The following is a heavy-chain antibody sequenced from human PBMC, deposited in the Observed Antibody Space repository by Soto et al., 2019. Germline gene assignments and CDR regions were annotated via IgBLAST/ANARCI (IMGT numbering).Heavy chain of an antibody. V-gene: IGHV4-4*02. D-gene: IGHD6-13*01. CDR1: GGAISSSKW. CDR2: IYQSGST. CDR3: ARASATIAAAAIFDY. J-gene: IGHJ4*02. Sequence: QVQLQESGPGLVKPSGTLSLTCAVSGGAISSSKWWSWVRQPPGKGLEWIGEIYQSGSTNYNPSLESRVRMSVDKSRNQFSLKLTSVSAAETAVYYCARASATIAAAAIFDYWGQGTLVTVSS.